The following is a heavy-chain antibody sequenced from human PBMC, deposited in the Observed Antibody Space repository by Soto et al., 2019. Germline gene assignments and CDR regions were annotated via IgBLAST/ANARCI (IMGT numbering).Heavy chain of an antibody. D-gene: IGHD5-12*01. J-gene: IGHJ4*02. CDR2: INPNSGGT. CDR3: ARAFYSGYDWRELGY. Sequence: QVQLVQSGAEVKKPGASVKVSCKASGYTFTGYYMHWVRQAPGQGLEWMGWINPNSGGTNYAQKFQGRVTMTRDTYISTAYMELSRLRSDDTAVYYCARAFYSGYDWRELGYWGQGTLVTVSS. V-gene: IGHV1-2*02. CDR1: GYTFTGYY.